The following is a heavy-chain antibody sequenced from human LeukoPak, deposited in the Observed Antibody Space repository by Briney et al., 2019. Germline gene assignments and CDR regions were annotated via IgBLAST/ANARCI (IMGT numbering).Heavy chain of an antibody. CDR2: TYYSGST. CDR3: AREDQYSSSSGDY. D-gene: IGHD6-6*01. CDR1: GGSISSGDYY. Sequence: SQTLSLTCTVSGGSISSGDYYWSWIRQPPGKGLEWIGYTYYSGSTYYNPSLKSRVTISVDTSKNQFSLKLSSVTAADTAVYYCAREDQYSSSSGDYWGQGTLVTVSS. J-gene: IGHJ4*02. V-gene: IGHV4-30-4*08.